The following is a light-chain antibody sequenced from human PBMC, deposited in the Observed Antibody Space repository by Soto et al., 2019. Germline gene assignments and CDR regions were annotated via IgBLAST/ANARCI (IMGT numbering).Light chain of an antibody. V-gene: IGKV3-11*01. CDR1: QSVSSY. Sequence: EIVLTQSPATLSLSPGERATLSCRASQSVSSYLAWYQQKPGQAPRLLIYDSSNKATGIPDRFSGSGSGTDFTLTLSSLEPEDVAVCYGQQRSNWHPTFGQGTRLEIK. CDR2: DSS. CDR3: QQRSNWHPT. J-gene: IGKJ5*01.